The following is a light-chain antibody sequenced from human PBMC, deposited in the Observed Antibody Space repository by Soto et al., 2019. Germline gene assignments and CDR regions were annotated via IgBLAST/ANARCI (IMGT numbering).Light chain of an antibody. J-gene: IGKJ1*01. CDR1: QSISSC. V-gene: IGKV1-5*01. CDR3: QQYNNFWT. CDR2: DAS. Sequence: DIQMTQSPSALSASVGDIVTITSRARQSISSCLAWYQQKSGKAPRLLIYDASYVERGVPSRFSGSGSGTDFTLSISDLQPDDFAAYYCQQYNNFWTFGPGTKVEI.